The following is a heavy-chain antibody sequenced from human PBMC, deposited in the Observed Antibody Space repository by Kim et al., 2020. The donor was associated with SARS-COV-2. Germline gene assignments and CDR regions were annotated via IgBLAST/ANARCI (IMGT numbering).Heavy chain of an antibody. Sequence: GGSLRLSCAASGFTLSTYWMHWVRQAPGKGLMWVSHINRDGSRADYADSVRGRFTVSRDNAKNTLYLQMDRLRAEDTAVYYCARDRGKQDDYWGQGTLVT. CDR1: GFTLSTYW. CDR2: INRDGSRA. J-gene: IGHJ4*02. D-gene: IGHD5-12*01. CDR3: ARDRGKQDDY. V-gene: IGHV3-74*01.